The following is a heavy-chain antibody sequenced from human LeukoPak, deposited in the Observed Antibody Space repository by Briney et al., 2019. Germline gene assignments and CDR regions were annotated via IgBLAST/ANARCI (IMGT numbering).Heavy chain of an antibody. D-gene: IGHD3-10*01. J-gene: IGHJ4*02. CDR1: GYTFTSYA. CDR2: INPSGGST. V-gene: IGHV1-46*01. CDR3: ARGSRNYYGSGSYYNCFDY. Sequence: ASVKVSCKASGYTFTSYAMNWVRQAPGQGLEWMGIINPSGGSTSYAQKFQGRVTMTRDTSTSTVYMELSSLRSEDTAVYYCARGSRNYYGSGSYYNCFDYWGQGTLVTVSS.